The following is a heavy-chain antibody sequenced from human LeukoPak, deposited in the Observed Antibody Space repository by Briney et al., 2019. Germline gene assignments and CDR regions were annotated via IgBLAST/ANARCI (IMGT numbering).Heavy chain of an antibody. J-gene: IGHJ4*02. Sequence: GGSLRLSCAASGFTFNRYGMNWVRQAPGKGLEWVSGISPGGDIKYYADSVKGRFVISRDNSKNTVYLQMNSPRVDDTARYYCAQDGAWLRFDHWGQGTLVTVSS. CDR3: AQDGAWLRFDH. D-gene: IGHD5-12*01. CDR2: ISPGGDIK. V-gene: IGHV3-23*01. CDR1: GFTFNRYG.